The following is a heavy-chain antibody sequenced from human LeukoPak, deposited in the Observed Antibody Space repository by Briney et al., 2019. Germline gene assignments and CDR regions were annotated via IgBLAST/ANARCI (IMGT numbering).Heavy chain of an antibody. CDR2: IYYSGST. J-gene: IGHJ4*02. V-gene: IGHV4-39*07. CDR1: GGSISSSSYY. Sequence: SQTLSLTCTVSGGSISSSSYYWGWIRQPPGKGLEWIGSIYYSGSTYYNPSLKSRVTISVDTSKNQFSLKLSSVTAADTAVYYCARDDEQLTYFDYWGQGTLVTVSS. D-gene: IGHD6-13*01. CDR3: ARDDEQLTYFDY.